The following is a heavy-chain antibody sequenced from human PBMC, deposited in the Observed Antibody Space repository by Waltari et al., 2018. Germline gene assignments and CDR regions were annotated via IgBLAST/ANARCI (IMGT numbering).Heavy chain of an antibody. CDR3: ARSRGMVRGVNAFDI. D-gene: IGHD3-10*01. CDR2: IYSGGST. V-gene: IGHV3-53*01. CDR1: GFTVSRNY. J-gene: IGHJ3*02. Sequence: EVQLVESGGGLIQPGGSLRLSCAASGFTVSRNYMSWVRQAPGKGREWVSVIYSGGSTYYADAVKGRFSISRDNYKNTLYLQMNSLRAEDTAVYYCARSRGMVRGVNAFDIWGQGTMVTVSS.